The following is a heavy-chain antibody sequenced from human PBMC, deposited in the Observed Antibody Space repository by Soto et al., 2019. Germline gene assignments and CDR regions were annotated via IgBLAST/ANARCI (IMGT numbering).Heavy chain of an antibody. D-gene: IGHD3-10*01. CDR3: ATGRGVRGVIITTYYYYGLDV. CDR1: GGSFSGYY. CDR2: INHSGST. V-gene: IGHV4-34*01. J-gene: IGHJ6*02. Sequence: SETLSLTCAVYGGSFSGYYWSWIRHPPGKGLEWIGEINHSGSTNYNPSLKSRVTISVDTSKNQFSLKLSSVSAADTAVYYCATGRGVRGVIITTYYYYGLDVWGQGTTVT.